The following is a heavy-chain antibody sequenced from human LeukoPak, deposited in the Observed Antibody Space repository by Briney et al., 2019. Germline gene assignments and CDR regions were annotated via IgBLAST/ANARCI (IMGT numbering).Heavy chain of an antibody. CDR2: ISSSGSI. D-gene: IGHD4-23*01. CDR3: AREGYGGNSDAFDI. J-gene: IGHJ3*02. V-gene: IGHV3-48*03. CDR1: GSTFSSYE. Sequence: GGSLRLSCAASGSTFSSYELDWVRQAPGKGLGWVSYISSSGSIYYADSVKGRFTISRDNAKNSLYLQMNSLRAEDTAVYYCAREGYGGNSDAFDIWGQGTMVTVSS.